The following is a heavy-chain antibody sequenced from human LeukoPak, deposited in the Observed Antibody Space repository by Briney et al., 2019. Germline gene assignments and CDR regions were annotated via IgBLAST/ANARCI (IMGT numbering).Heavy chain of an antibody. Sequence: PGGSLRLSCAASRFTFSNYAMSWVRQAPGKGLEWVSTISGSGGSTYYADSVKGRFTISRDNSKNTLHLQMNSLRAEDTAVYYCAKSAYYDSSGFYRENYFDYWGQGTLVTVSS. J-gene: IGHJ4*02. CDR3: AKSAYYDSSGFYRENYFDY. CDR2: ISGSGGST. CDR1: RFTFSNYA. D-gene: IGHD3-22*01. V-gene: IGHV3-23*01.